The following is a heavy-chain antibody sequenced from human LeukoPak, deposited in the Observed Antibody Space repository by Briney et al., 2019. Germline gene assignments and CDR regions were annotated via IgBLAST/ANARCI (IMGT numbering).Heavy chain of an antibody. D-gene: IGHD4-17*01. CDR3: ARDFYGDYSFDY. V-gene: IGHV3-21*01. CDR2: ISSSSYI. CDR1: GFTFSNYA. Sequence: GGSLRLSCAASGFTFSNYAMNWVRQAPGKGLEWVSSISSSSYIYYADSVKGRFTISRDNAKNPLYLQMNSLRAEDTAVYYCARDFYGDYSFDYWGQGTLVTVSS. J-gene: IGHJ4*02.